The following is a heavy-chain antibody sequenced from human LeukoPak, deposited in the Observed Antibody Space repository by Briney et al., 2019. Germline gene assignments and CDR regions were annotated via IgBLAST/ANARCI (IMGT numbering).Heavy chain of an antibody. CDR3: ARVVAGYYYYYMDV. D-gene: IGHD6-19*01. V-gene: IGHV4-61*02. CDR1: GGSISSGSYY. CDR2: IYTSGST. J-gene: IGHJ6*03. Sequence: SETLSLTCTVSGGSISSGSYYWSWIRQPAGKGLEWIGRIYTSGSTNYNPSLKSRVTISVDTSKNQFSLKLSSVTAADTAVYYCARVVAGYYYYYMDVWGKGTTVTVSS.